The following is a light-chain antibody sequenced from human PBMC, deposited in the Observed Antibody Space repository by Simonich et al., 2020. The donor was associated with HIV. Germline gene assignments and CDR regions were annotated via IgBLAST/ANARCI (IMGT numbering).Light chain of an antibody. CDR3: CSYAGSSPYVV. V-gene: IGLV2-23*01. CDR1: NSDVGNYNY. Sequence: QSALTQPASVSGSPGQSITISCTGNNSDVGNYNYVSWYQQHPGKAPKLMIYEGNKRPSGVSDRFSGSKSGNTASLTISGLEAEDEADYYCCSYAGSSPYVVFGGGTKLTVL. CDR2: EGN. J-gene: IGLJ2*01.